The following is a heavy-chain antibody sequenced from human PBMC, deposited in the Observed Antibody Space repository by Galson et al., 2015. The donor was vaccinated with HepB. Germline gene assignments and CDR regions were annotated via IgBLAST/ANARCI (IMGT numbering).Heavy chain of an antibody. V-gene: IGHV1-3*01. CDR2: INAGNGNT. Sequence: SVKVSCKASGYTFTSYAMHWVRQAPGQRLEWMGWINAGNGNTKYSQKFQGRVTITRDTSASTAYMELSSLRSEDTAVYYCARADIVVVPAATPLYYMDVWGKGTTVTVSS. D-gene: IGHD2-2*01. CDR3: ARADIVVVPAATPLYYMDV. J-gene: IGHJ6*03. CDR1: GYTFTSYA.